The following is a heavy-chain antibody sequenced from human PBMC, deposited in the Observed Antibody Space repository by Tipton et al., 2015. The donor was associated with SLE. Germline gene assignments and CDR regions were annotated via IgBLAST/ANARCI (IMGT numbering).Heavy chain of an antibody. CDR1: GGSISSGSYY. V-gene: IGHV4-61*02. CDR3: ARGAVLIQDNSWFDP. CDR2: IYTSGST. D-gene: IGHD2-21*01. Sequence: TLSLTCAGSGGSISSGSYYWSWIRKPAGKGLEWIGRIYTSGSTNYNPSLKSRVTISVDTSKNQFSLTLSAVTAADTAVYYCARGAVLIQDNSWFDPWGQGTLVTVSS. J-gene: IGHJ5*02.